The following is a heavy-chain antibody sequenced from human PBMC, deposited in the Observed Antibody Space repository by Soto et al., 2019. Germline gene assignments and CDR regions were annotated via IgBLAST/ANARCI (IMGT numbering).Heavy chain of an antibody. CDR1: GASISGFY. D-gene: IGHD1-1*01. Sequence: PSETLSLTCTVSGASISGFYWSWIRKSAGKGLEWIGRIYATGTTDYNPSLKSRVMMSVDTSKKQFSLKLRSVTAADTAVYYCVRDGTKTLRDWFDHWGQGISVTVYS. CDR3: VRDGTKTLRDWFDH. V-gene: IGHV4-4*07. CDR2: IYATGTT. J-gene: IGHJ5*02.